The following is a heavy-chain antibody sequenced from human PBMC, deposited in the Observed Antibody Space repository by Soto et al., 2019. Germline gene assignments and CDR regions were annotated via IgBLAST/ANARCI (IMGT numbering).Heavy chain of an antibody. Sequence: ASVKVSCKASGYTFTGYYMHWVRQAPGQGFEWMGWINPNSGGANYAQKFQGRVTMTTDTSMSTAYMELSSLRSEDTAVYYCARVAYEYSSSFKAEYFQHWGQGTLVTVSS. V-gene: IGHV1-2*02. CDR1: GYTFTGYY. CDR2: INPNSGGA. CDR3: ARVAYEYSSSFKAEYFQH. D-gene: IGHD6-6*01. J-gene: IGHJ1*01.